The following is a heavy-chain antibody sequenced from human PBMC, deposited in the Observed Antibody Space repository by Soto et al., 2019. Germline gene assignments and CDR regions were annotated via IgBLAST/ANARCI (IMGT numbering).Heavy chain of an antibody. CDR3: AISVGSLSRVVL. Sequence: ASVKVSCKASGYTFTSYDINWVRQATGQGLEWMGWMNPNIDNTGYAQKFQGRVTMTRNTSINTAFMELSSLRSEDTAVYFCAISVGSLSRVVLSGQGTPVTV. V-gene: IGHV1-8*01. D-gene: IGHD2-8*01. CDR2: MNPNIDNT. CDR1: GYTFTSYD. J-gene: IGHJ6*02.